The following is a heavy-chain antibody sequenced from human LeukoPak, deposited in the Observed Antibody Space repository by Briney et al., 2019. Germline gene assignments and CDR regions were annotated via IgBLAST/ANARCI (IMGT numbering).Heavy chain of an antibody. Sequence: GESLKISCKGSGYSFTSYWIGWVRQMPGKGLEWMGIIYPGDSDTRYSPSFQGQVTFSADKSISTAYLQWSSLKASDTAMYYCARQRATYSSSSDYWGQGTLVTVSS. V-gene: IGHV5-51*01. CDR1: GYSFTSYW. D-gene: IGHD6-6*01. J-gene: IGHJ4*02. CDR2: IYPGDSDT. CDR3: ARQRATYSSSSDY.